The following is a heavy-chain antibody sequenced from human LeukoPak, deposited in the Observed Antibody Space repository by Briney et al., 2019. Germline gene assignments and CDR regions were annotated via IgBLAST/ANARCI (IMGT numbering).Heavy chain of an antibody. J-gene: IGHJ4*02. Sequence: GGSLRLSCSASGFTFSSYAMHWVRQAPGKGLEYVSAISSNGGSTYYADSVKGRFTISRDNSKNTLYLQMSSLRAEDTAVYYCVKGYSSSWHYFDYWGQGTLVTVSS. CDR2: ISSNGGST. CDR1: GFTFSSYA. V-gene: IGHV3-64D*06. CDR3: VKGYSSSWHYFDY. D-gene: IGHD6-13*01.